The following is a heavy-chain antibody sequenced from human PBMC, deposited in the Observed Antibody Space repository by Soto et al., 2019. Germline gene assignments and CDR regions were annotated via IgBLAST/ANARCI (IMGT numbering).Heavy chain of an antibody. CDR3: ARGGGGPTGLKLQF. Sequence: QVQLVQSGAEVKKPGASVKVSCKTSGYTFITYGVTWVRQAPGQGLEWMGWISAYNGDTNYAQNLQGRVTMTTDTSTTTAYMALMSLRSDDTAVYYCARGGGGPTGLKLQFWGQGTLVTVSS. J-gene: IGHJ4*02. V-gene: IGHV1-18*01. CDR2: ISAYNGDT. D-gene: IGHD1-26*01. CDR1: GYTFITYG.